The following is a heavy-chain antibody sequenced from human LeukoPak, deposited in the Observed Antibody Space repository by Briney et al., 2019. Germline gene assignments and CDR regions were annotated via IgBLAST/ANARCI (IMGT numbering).Heavy chain of an antibody. CDR3: ARHSGFLTLYYSGLDV. CDR2: VHYSGST. J-gene: IGHJ6*02. D-gene: IGHD6-19*01. Sequence: SETLSLTCTVSGVSISNYYWSWMRQSPGEGLEWVGYVHYSGSTNYNPSLKSRVTVSVDMSQNQFSLKLNSVTAADTAVYFCARHSGFLTLYYSGLDVWGQGTTVTVSS. CDR1: GVSISNYY. V-gene: IGHV4-59*08.